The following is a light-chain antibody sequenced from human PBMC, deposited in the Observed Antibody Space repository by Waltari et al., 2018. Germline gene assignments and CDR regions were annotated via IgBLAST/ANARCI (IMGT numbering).Light chain of an antibody. Sequence: DIVMTQSPDSLAVSLGERATINCKSSKSVLSSSNNKNYLGWYQQKPGKPPNLLISWASTRESGVPDRFSGSGSGTDFTLTISSLQAEDVAVYYCQQCYSFPYTFGQGTKLEIK. CDR3: QQCYSFPYT. CDR1: KSVLSSSNNKNY. V-gene: IGKV4-1*01. CDR2: WAS. J-gene: IGKJ2*01.